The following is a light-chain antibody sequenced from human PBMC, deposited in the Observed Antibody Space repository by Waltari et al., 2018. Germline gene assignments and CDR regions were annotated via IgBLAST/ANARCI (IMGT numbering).Light chain of an antibody. V-gene: IGLV7-46*01. CDR2: DTS. J-gene: IGLJ3*02. CDR1: AGAVTSGLY. Sequence: QAVVTQEPSLTVSPGGTVTLTCGSSAGAVTSGLYPYWFQQKPGQAPRTLIYDTSNKHSWTPARLSGSLLGGKAALTLSGVQPEDEAEYYCLISYSGVGVFGGGTKLTVL. CDR3: LISYSGVGV.